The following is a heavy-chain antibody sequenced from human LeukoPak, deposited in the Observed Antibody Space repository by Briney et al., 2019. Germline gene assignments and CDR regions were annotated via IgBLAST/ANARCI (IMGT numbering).Heavy chain of an antibody. CDR3: AGLVGRYSSGLYYYYFDY. J-gene: IGHJ4*02. D-gene: IGHD3-22*01. CDR1: GASINSLDC. V-gene: IGHV4-4*02. CDR2: RNLSGTT. Sequence: SETLSFTSTVSGASINSLDCWGGVGQPPGKGLGGMGERNLSGTTHSNPSVKSRVTISIDKSKNQFFLNLSSVTAADTAVYYCAGLVGRYSSGLYYYYFDYWGQGTLVTVSS.